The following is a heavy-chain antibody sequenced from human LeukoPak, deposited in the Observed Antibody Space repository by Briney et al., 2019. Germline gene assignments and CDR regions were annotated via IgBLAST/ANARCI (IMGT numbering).Heavy chain of an antibody. CDR1: GLAFSSYA. V-gene: IGHV3-23*01. Sequence: PGGSLRLSCAASGLAFSSYAMSWVRQAPGKRLEWVSTISVASNTFYADSVKGRFTISRDNSRNTVYLQMTSLRADDTAVYYCADYGVSGVRNNFYWGQGTLVTVSS. D-gene: IGHD3-3*01. J-gene: IGHJ4*02. CDR2: ISVASNT. CDR3: ADYGVSGVRNNFY.